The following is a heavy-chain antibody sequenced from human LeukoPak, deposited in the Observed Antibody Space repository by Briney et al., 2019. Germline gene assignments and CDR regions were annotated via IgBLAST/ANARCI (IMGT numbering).Heavy chain of an antibody. J-gene: IGHJ4*02. CDR1: GFTFSSYA. CDR3: ARAERDGYDYFDY. D-gene: IGHD5-24*01. V-gene: IGHV3-30-3*01. CDR2: ISYDGSNK. Sequence: GGSLRLSCAASGFTFSSYAMHWVRQAPGKGLEWVAVISYDGSNKYYADSVKGRFTISRDNSKNTLYLQMNSLRAEDTAVYYCARAERDGYDYFDYWGQGTLVTVSS.